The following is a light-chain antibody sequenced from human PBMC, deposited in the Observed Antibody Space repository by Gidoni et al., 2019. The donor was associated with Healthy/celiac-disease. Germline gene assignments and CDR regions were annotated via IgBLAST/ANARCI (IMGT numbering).Light chain of an antibody. V-gene: IGKV3-11*01. CDR2: DAS. CDR1: QSVSSY. J-gene: IGKJ5*01. Sequence: EIVLTQSPATLSLSPGERATLPCRASQSVSSYLAWYQQKPGKAPRLLIYDASNRATGIPARFSGSGSGTDFTLTISSLEPEDFAVYYCQQRSNWPPKITFGQGTRLEIK. CDR3: QQRSNWPPKIT.